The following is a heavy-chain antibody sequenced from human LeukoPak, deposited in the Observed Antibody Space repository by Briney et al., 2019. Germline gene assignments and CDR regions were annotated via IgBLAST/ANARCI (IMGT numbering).Heavy chain of an antibody. CDR2: ISSSGSTI. D-gene: IGHD2-15*01. CDR3: ASQYCSGGSCYRLYYYGMDV. V-gene: IGHV3-48*03. Sequence: GGSLRLSCAASGFTFSSYEMNWVRQAPGKGLEWVSYISSSGSTIYYADSVKGRFTISRDNAKNSLYLQMNSLRAEDTAVYYCASQYCSGGSCYRLYYYGMDVWGQGTTVTVSS. CDR1: GFTFSSYE. J-gene: IGHJ6*02.